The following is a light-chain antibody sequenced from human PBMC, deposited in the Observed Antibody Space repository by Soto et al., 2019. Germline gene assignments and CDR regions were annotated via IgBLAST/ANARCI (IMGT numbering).Light chain of an antibody. V-gene: IGLV1-40*01. CDR1: SSNIGAGYD. J-gene: IGLJ2*01. Sequence: QSVLTQPPSVSGAPGQRVTISCTGSSSNIGAGYDVHWYHQLPGTAPKRLIYGNSNRPSGVPDRFSGSKSGTSASLAITGLQAEDEADYYCQSYDSSLSGVVFGGGTKLTVL. CDR2: GNS. CDR3: QSYDSSLSGVV.